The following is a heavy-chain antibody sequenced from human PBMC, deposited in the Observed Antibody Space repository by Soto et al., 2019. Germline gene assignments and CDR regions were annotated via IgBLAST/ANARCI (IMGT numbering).Heavy chain of an antibody. D-gene: IGHD3-10*01. Sequence: EVQLLESGGGLVQPGGSLRLSCAASGFTFSSYAMSWVRQAPGKGLEWVSAISGSGGSTYYADSVKGRFTISRDNSKNTLYLQMNSLRAEDTAVYYCAKPYGSGSYWVYYYYYGMDVWGQGTTVTVSS. V-gene: IGHV3-23*01. CDR3: AKPYGSGSYWVYYYYYGMDV. J-gene: IGHJ6*02. CDR1: GFTFSSYA. CDR2: ISGSGGST.